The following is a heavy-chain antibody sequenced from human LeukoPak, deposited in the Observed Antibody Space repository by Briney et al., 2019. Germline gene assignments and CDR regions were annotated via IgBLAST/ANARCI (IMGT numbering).Heavy chain of an antibody. Sequence: GGSLRLSCAASGFTFSSYGMHWVRQAPGKGLEWVAVISYDGSNKYYADSVRGRFTISRDNSKNTLYLQMNSLRAEDTAVYYCAKDGPPRYQPPRFGMDVWGQGTTVTVSS. CDR1: GFTFSSYG. CDR2: ISYDGSNK. D-gene: IGHD2-2*01. V-gene: IGHV3-30*18. CDR3: AKDGPPRYQPPRFGMDV. J-gene: IGHJ6*02.